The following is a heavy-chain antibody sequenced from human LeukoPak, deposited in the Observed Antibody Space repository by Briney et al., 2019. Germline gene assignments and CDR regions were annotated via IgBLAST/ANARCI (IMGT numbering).Heavy chain of an antibody. CDR1: GFTVSSNY. Sequence: PGRSLRLSCAASGFTVSSNYMNWVRQAPGKGLEWVSSISSGSSYMYYADSMKGRFTISRDNAKNSLYLQMNSLRAEDTAVYYCARGSSYYYYVMDVWGQGTTVTVSS. J-gene: IGHJ6*02. CDR2: ISSGSSYM. D-gene: IGHD6-19*01. CDR3: ARGSSYYYYVMDV. V-gene: IGHV3-21*01.